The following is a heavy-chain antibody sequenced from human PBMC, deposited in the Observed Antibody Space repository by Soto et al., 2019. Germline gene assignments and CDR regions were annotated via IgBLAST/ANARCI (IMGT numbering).Heavy chain of an antibody. CDR3: ARGGWLKPI. D-gene: IGHD3-16*01. Sequence: PGGDLRLSCAASGFAFRDFAMIWVRQAPWKGLEWVSAITGSGSSTYNADSVKGRFSISRDNSKNTMYLQMNGLRAEDTAVYYCARGGWLKPIWGQGTLVTVSS. CDR1: GFAFRDFA. CDR2: ITGSGSST. V-gene: IGHV3-23*01. J-gene: IGHJ4*02.